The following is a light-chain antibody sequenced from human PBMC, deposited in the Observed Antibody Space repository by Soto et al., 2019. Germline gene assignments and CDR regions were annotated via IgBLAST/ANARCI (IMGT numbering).Light chain of an antibody. V-gene: IGKV3-11*01. Sequence: EILMTQSPGTLSVSPGERATLSCRASQSVSSNLAWYQQKPGQAPRHLIYDASDRATGTPARFSGSGSGTDLTLTISSLHPEDFAVYYCQQRSYWPQKITFGQGTRLEIK. CDR1: QSVSSN. CDR2: DAS. J-gene: IGKJ5*01. CDR3: QQRSYWPQKIT.